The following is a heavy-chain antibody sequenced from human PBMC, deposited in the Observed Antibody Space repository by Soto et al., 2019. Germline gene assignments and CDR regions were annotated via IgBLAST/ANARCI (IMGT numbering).Heavy chain of an antibody. Sequence: GGSLRLSCAASGFTFSSYSMNWVRQAPGKGLEWVSSISSSSSYIYYADSVKGRFTISRDNAKNSLYLQMNSLRAEDTAVYYCARDPERYCSSTSCEYYYYYYMDVWGKGTTVTVS. CDR2: ISSSSSYI. D-gene: IGHD2-2*01. CDR3: ARDPERYCSSTSCEYYYYYYMDV. CDR1: GFTFSSYS. V-gene: IGHV3-21*01. J-gene: IGHJ6*03.